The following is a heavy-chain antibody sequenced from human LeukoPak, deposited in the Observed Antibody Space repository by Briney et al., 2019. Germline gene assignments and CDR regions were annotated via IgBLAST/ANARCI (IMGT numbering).Heavy chain of an antibody. Sequence: QPGGSLTLSCAASGFTVSVNYMSWVRQAPGKRLEWVSDIYSDGSTYYADSVKGRFTISRDNSKNTLYLQMNSLRAADTAVYYCARDKVDGDYECYFDFWGRGTLVTVSS. V-gene: IGHV3-66*01. D-gene: IGHD4-17*01. CDR1: GFTVSVNY. CDR3: ARDKVDGDYECYFDF. J-gene: IGHJ2*01. CDR2: IYSDGST.